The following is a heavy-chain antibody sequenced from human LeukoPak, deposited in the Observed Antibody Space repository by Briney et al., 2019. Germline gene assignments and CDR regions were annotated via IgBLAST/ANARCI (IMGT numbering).Heavy chain of an antibody. V-gene: IGHV4-59*01. CDR2: MYNSGST. J-gene: IGHJ4*02. Sequence: SETLSLACTVSGGSISGSYWSWIRQPPGKGLEWIAYMYNSGSTNYNPSLKGRVTISIDTSKNQFSLKLSSLTAADTAIYYCARGIESYGDYGYWGQGILVTVSS. D-gene: IGHD4-17*01. CDR1: GGSISGSY. CDR3: ARGIESYGDYGY.